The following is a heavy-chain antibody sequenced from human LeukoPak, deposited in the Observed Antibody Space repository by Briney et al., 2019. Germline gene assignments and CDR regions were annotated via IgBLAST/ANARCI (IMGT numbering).Heavy chain of an antibody. CDR3: AKASWVSRADAVL. Sequence: EGSLTLSCAASGFTFSSYAMSWVRQAPARGLEWVSSLRGDGETFYIDSVKGRFTLSRDESRDTVYLQLNNLRVEDTAVYFCAKASWVSRADAVLWGQGTLVILSS. CDR2: LRGDGET. V-gene: IGHV3-23*01. CDR1: GFTFSSYA. D-gene: IGHD3-16*01. J-gene: IGHJ4*02.